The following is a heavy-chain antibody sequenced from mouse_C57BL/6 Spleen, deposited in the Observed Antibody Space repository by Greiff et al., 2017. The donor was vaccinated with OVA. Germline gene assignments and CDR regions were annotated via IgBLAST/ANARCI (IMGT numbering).Heavy chain of an antibody. CDR3: ARRAYDDVSSYYFDY. Sequence: VQLQQPGAELVKPGASVQMSCKASGYTFTSYCITWVKQRPGQGLEWIGDIYPGSGSTNYNEKFKSQATLTVDKSSSTVYMQLSSLTSEDSAGYYCARRAYDDVSSYYFDYWGQGTTLTVSS. CDR1: GYTFTSYC. J-gene: IGHJ2*01. D-gene: IGHD2-4*01. V-gene: IGHV1-55*01. CDR2: IYPGSGST.